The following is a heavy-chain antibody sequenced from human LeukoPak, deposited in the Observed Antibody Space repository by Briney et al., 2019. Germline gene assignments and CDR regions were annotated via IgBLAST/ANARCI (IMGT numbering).Heavy chain of an antibody. CDR3: AQGGAWLLSELDY. CDR1: GFTFNKYG. D-gene: IGHD3-9*01. CDR2: VWSNGGEI. V-gene: IGHV3-33*03. Sequence: GGSLRLSCTASGFTFNKYGMHWVRQAPGKGLEWVALVWSNGGEICYADYVRSRYTISTDKSKSTRYLQMNSLKTVDTAVYYCAQGGAWLLSELDYWGQGTLVTVSS. J-gene: IGHJ4*02.